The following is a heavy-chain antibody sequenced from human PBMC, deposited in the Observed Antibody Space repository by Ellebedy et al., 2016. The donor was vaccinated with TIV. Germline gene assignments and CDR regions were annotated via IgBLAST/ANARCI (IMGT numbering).Heavy chain of an antibody. Sequence: GESLKISXAASGFTFSSYWMSWVRQAPGKGLEWVAVIWYDGSNKYYADSVKGRFTISRDNSKNTLYLQMNSLRAEDTAVYYCARVEYYDFWSGTSGIDVWGQGTTVTVSS. CDR3: ARVEYYDFWSGTSGIDV. CDR2: IWYDGSNK. J-gene: IGHJ6*02. V-gene: IGHV3-33*08. CDR1: GFTFSSYW. D-gene: IGHD3-3*01.